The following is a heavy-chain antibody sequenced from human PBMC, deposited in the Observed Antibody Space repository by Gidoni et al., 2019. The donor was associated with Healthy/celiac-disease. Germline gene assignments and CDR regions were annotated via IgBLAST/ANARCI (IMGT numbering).Heavy chain of an antibody. D-gene: IGHD6-25*01. CDR2: ISGSGGST. Sequence: EVQLLESGGGLVQPGGSLRLSCAASGFTFRSYAMSWVRQSPGKGLEWGSAISGSGGSTYYADSVKGRFTISRDNSKNTLYLQMNSLRAEDTAVYYCANKGRAGAFDIWGQGTMVTVSS. CDR3: ANKGRAGAFDI. J-gene: IGHJ3*02. V-gene: IGHV3-23*01. CDR1: GFTFRSYA.